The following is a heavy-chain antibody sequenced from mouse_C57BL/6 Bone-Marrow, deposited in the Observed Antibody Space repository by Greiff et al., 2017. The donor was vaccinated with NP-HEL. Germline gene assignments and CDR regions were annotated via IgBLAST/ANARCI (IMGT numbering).Heavy chain of an antibody. CDR3: AIYYDYDG. V-gene: IGHV1-26*01. Sequence: VQLQQSGPELVKPGASVKISCKASGYTFTDYYMNWVKQSHGKSLEWIGDINPNNGGTSYNQKFKGKATLTVDKSSSTAYMELRSLTSEDSAVYYCAIYYDYDGRGQGTLVTVSA. J-gene: IGHJ3*01. CDR1: GYTFTDYY. D-gene: IGHD2-4*01. CDR2: INPNNGGT.